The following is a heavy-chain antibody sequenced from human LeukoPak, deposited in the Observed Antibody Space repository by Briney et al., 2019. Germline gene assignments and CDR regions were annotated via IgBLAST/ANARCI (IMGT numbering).Heavy chain of an antibody. CDR1: GFTFSSYA. D-gene: IGHD6-19*01. CDR3: AKAQHNSGRYSFTQVCYFDF. J-gene: IGHJ4*02. CDR2: ISGSGGST. V-gene: IGHV3-23*01. Sequence: QPGGSLRLSCAASGFTFSSYAMSWVRQAPGKGLEWVSAISGSGGSTYYADSVKGRFTISRDNSKNTLFLQMNSLRAEDTAVYSCAKAQHNSGRYSFTQVCYFDFWGQGTLVTVSS.